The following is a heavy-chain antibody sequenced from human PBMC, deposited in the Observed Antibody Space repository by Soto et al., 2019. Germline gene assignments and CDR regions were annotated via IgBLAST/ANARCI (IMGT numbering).Heavy chain of an antibody. Sequence: GGSLRLSCAASGFTFSSYGMHWVRQAPGKGLEWVAVISYDGSNKYYADSVKGRFTISRDNSKNTLYLQMNSLRAEDTAVYYCAKDGIVVVPAAIGNYYYYYGMDVWGQGTTVTV. J-gene: IGHJ6*02. CDR3: AKDGIVVVPAAIGNYYYYYGMDV. CDR2: ISYDGSNK. CDR1: GFTFSSYG. D-gene: IGHD2-2*02. V-gene: IGHV3-30*18.